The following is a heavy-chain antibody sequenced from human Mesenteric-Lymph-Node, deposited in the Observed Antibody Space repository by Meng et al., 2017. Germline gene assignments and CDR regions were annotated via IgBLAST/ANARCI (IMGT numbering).Heavy chain of an antibody. CDR2: IRSIGGTT. Sequence: GESLKISCAASGFTLSGFEINWVRQAPGKGLEWVSQIRSIGGTTKYADSVKGRFTISRDNAKNSLYLQMNSLRAEDTAVYYCAREGEYYDIMTGYYKPSAMDVWGQGTTVTVSS. CDR3: AREGEYYDIMTGYYKPSAMDV. V-gene: IGHV3-48*03. CDR1: GFTLSGFE. J-gene: IGHJ6*02. D-gene: IGHD3-9*01.